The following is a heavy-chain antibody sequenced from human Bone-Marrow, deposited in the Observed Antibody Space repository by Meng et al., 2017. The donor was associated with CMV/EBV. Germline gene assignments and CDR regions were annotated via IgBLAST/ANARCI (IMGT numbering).Heavy chain of an antibody. V-gene: IGHV1-2*02. CDR2: INPNSGGT. J-gene: IGHJ6*02. D-gene: IGHD3-3*01. CDR1: GYTFTGYY. CDR3: ARAHPYDFWSGSV. Sequence: ASVKVSCKASGYTFTGYYMHWVRQAPGQGLEWMGWINPNSGGTKYAQKFQGRVTMTRDTSISTAYMELSRPRSDDTAVYYCARAHPYDFWSGSVWGQGTTVTVSS.